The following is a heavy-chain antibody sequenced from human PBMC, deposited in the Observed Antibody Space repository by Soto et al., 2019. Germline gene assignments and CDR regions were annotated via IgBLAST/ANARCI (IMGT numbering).Heavy chain of an antibody. CDR1: GFTFSSSV. Sequence: QVQLVESGGGVVQPGRSLRLSCAASGFTFSSSVMHWVRQAPGKGLEWVAVISYDGSNKYYGDSVKGRLTISRDNSKYTLYLQMNSLRAADTAVYYCARDRGDKDFWIGYPTGWFDPWGQGTLVTVSS. V-gene: IGHV3-30-3*01. CDR3: ARDRGDKDFWIGYPTGWFDP. D-gene: IGHD3-3*01. CDR2: ISYDGSNK. J-gene: IGHJ5*02.